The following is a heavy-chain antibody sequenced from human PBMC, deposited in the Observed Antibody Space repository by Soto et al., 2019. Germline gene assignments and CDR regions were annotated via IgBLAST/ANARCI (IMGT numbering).Heavy chain of an antibody. V-gene: IGHV1-69*06. CDR3: ARAAKWSGYPPYYYYYGMDV. D-gene: IGHD3-3*01. CDR1: GGTFSSYA. CDR2: IIPIFGTA. J-gene: IGHJ6*02. Sequence: SVKVSCKASGGTFSSYAISWVRQAPGQGLEWMGGIIPIFGTANYAQKFQGRVTITADKSTSTAHMELGSLRSEDTAVYYCARAAKWSGYPPYYYYYGMDVWGQGTTVTVSS.